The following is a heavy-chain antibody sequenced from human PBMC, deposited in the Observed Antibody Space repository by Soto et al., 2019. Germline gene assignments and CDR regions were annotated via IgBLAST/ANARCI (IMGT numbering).Heavy chain of an antibody. V-gene: IGHV4-34*01. CDR1: GGSFSGYY. CDR2: INHSGST. J-gene: IGHJ6*02. Sequence: SETLSLTCAVYGGSFSGYYWSWIRQPPGKGLEWIGEINHSGSTNYNPSLKSRVTISVDTSKNQFSLKLSSVTAADTAVYYCKVEGDYYYGMDVWGQGTTVTVSS. CDR3: KVEGDYYYGMDV. D-gene: IGHD2-15*01.